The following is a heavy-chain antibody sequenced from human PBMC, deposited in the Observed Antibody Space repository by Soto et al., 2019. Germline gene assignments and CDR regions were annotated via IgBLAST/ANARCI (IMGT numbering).Heavy chain of an antibody. CDR3: AKVGGQLETRYYFDY. Sequence: EVQLLESGGGLVQPGGSLRLSCAASGFTFSSYAMSWVRQAPGKGLEWVSAISGSGGSTYYADSVKGRFTISRDNSKNTLYLQMNSLRADDTAVYYCAKVGGQLETRYYFDYWGQGTLVTVSS. V-gene: IGHV3-23*01. J-gene: IGHJ4*02. D-gene: IGHD6-13*01. CDR2: ISGSGGST. CDR1: GFTFSSYA.